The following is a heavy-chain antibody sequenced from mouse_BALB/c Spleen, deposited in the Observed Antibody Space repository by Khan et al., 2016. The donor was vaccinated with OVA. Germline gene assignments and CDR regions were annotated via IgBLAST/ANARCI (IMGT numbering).Heavy chain of an antibody. V-gene: IGHV1S132*01. CDR2: IYPGTDNT. Sequence: QVQLQQSGAELVRPGASVKLSCKTSGYIFTSYWIHWVKQRSGQGLEWIARIYPGTDNTYYTEKVKDRATLTADKSSSTAYMQLSRLKSEDSAVYFCAREEALYYFDYWGQGTTLTVSS. CDR1: GYIFTSYW. D-gene: IGHD3-2*02. J-gene: IGHJ2*01. CDR3: AREEALYYFDY.